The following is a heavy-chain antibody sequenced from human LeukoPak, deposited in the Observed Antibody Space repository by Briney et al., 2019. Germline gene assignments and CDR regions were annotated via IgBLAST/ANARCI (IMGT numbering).Heavy chain of an antibody. Sequence: PSETLSLTCTVSGGALSSYYWSGIRQPPGKGLEGVGYIYYSGSTNYNPSIKSRVSIAVDTSKNYSALMLTSVTAADTAVYYGARSAWSSYYYYMDVWGKGTTVTISS. J-gene: IGHJ6*03. CDR2: IYYSGST. V-gene: IGHV4-59*01. CDR1: GGALSSYY. D-gene: IGHD2-15*01. CDR3: ARSAWSSYYYYMDV.